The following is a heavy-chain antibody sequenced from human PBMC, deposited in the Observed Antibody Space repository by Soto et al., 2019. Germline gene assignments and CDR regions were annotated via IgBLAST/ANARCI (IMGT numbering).Heavy chain of an antibody. CDR1: GFTFSSYA. Sequence: RASLRLSCAASGFTFSSYAVRWVRQAPGKGLEWVSAISASGASTYYADSVKGRFTISRDNSENTLYLQMNSLRAEETAVYYCGSNITAGQLGSLCYWGQGTLVTVSS. D-gene: IGHD1-1*01. CDR3: GSNITAGQLGSLCY. CDR2: ISASGAST. J-gene: IGHJ4*02. V-gene: IGHV3-23*01.